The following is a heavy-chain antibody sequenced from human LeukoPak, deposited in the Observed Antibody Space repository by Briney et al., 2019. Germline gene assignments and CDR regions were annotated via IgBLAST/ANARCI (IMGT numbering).Heavy chain of an antibody. J-gene: IGHJ6*02. CDR3: ARANGIAVAGPMDV. D-gene: IGHD6-19*01. Sequence: SETLSLTCTVSGGSISSSSYYWGWIRQPPGKGLEWIGSIYYSGSTYYNPSLKSRVTISVDTPKNQFSLKLSSVTAADTAVYYCARANGIAVAGPMDVWGQGTTVTVSS. CDR1: GGSISSSSYY. V-gene: IGHV4-39*01. CDR2: IYYSGST.